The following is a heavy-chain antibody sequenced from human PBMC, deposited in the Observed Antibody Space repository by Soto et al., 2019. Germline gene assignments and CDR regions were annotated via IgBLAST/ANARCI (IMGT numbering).Heavy chain of an antibody. CDR1: GGSISSNY. CDR3: ARYRREAVAGYTLDN. Sequence: SETLSLTCTVSGGSISSNYWTWIRQPPGKGLEWIGYVYNSGSTNYNPSLKSRVTISEDTSKSQFSLKVNSMTAADTAAYYCARYRREAVAGYTLDNWGQGILVTVSS. CDR2: VYNSGST. V-gene: IGHV4-59*01. J-gene: IGHJ4*02. D-gene: IGHD6-13*01.